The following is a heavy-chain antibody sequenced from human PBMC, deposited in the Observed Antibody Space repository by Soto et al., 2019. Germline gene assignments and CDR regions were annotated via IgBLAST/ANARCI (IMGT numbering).Heavy chain of an antibody. CDR2: VNPSGGST. D-gene: IGHD2-15*01. J-gene: IGHJ1*01. CDR3: AREENCSDGICYSEYFQR. Sequence: QVHLVQSGTQVKKPGASVKVSCKASGYIFTAYSMHWVRRAPGQGLQWMGVVNPSGGSTNYAQKFQGRITLTRDTSRNTFYVDLSSLTSEDTAVYYCAREENCSDGICYSEYFQRWGQGTLVTVSS. V-gene: IGHV1-46*01. CDR1: GYIFTAYS.